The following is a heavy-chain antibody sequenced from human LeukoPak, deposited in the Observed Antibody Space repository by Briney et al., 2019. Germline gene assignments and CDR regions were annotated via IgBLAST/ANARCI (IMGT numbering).Heavy chain of an antibody. CDR3: ARGLGYCSGGSCYFGAFDI. D-gene: IGHD2-15*01. Sequence: GASVKVSCKASGYTFTGYYMHWVQQAPGQGLEWMGWINPNSGGTNYAQKFQGRVTMTRDTSISTAYMELSRLRSDDTAVYYCARGLGYCSGGSCYFGAFDIWGQGTMVTVSS. V-gene: IGHV1-2*02. CDR1: GYTFTGYY. CDR2: INPNSGGT. J-gene: IGHJ3*02.